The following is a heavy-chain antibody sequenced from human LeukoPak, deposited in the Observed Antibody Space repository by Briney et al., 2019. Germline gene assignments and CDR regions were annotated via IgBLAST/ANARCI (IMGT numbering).Heavy chain of an antibody. CDR1: GGTFNNSA. CDR2: IMPLFGTA. D-gene: IGHD4-17*01. Sequence: GASVRVSCKTSGGTFNNSAISWVRQAPGQGLERLGGIMPLFGTAGYAHKFQGRVTITKDESTRTVYLELTSLTSDDTAVYYCARDVHGDYGSGWFDPWGQGTLVSVSS. CDR3: ARDVHGDYGSGWFDP. V-gene: IGHV1-69*05. J-gene: IGHJ5*02.